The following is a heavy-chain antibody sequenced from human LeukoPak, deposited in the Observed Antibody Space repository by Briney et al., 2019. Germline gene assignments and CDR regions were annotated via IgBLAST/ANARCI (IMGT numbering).Heavy chain of an antibody. Sequence: SVKVSCKASGGTFSSYAISWVRQAPGQGLEWTGGIIPIFGTANYPQKFQGRVTITADESTSTAYMELSSLRSEDTAVYYCARAIKARYYDFQNWFDPWGQGTLVTVSS. CDR3: ARAIKARYYDFQNWFDP. V-gene: IGHV1-69*13. D-gene: IGHD3-3*01. CDR1: GGTFSSYA. J-gene: IGHJ5*02. CDR2: IIPIFGTA.